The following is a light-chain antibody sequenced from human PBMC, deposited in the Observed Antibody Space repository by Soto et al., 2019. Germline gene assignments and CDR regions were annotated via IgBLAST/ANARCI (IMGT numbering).Light chain of an antibody. CDR1: SSNIGSYT. V-gene: IGLV1-44*01. CDR3: AAWDDSLNGVV. Sequence: QSVLTQPPSASGTPGQRVTISCCGSSSNIGSYTVNWYQQLPGTAPKLLIYSNNQRPSGVPDRFSGSKSGTSVSLAISGLQSEDEADYYCAAWDDSLNGVVFGGGTKLTVL. CDR2: SNN. J-gene: IGLJ2*01.